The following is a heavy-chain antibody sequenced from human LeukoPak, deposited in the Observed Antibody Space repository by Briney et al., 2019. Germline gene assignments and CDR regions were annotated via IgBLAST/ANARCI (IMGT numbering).Heavy chain of an antibody. CDR2: IYHSGST. Sequence: PSETLSLTRTVSGGSISSSSYYWGWIRQPPGKGLEWIGSIYHSGSTYYNPSLKSRVTISVDTSKNQFSLKLSSVTAADTAVYYCARDLNDSSGYYQNRQFDYWGQGTLVTVSS. V-gene: IGHV4-39*07. CDR1: GGSISSSSYY. J-gene: IGHJ4*02. CDR3: ARDLNDSSGYYQNRQFDY. D-gene: IGHD3-22*01.